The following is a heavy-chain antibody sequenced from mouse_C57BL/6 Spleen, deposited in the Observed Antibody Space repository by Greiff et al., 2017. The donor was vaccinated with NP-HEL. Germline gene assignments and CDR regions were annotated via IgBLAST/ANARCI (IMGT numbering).Heavy chain of an antibody. CDR3: ARYYGSRDYYAMDY. D-gene: IGHD1-1*01. Sequence: QVQLQQPGAELVMPGASVKLSCKASGYTFTSYWMHWVKPRPGPGLEWIGEIDPSDSYTNYNQKFKGKSTLTVDKYSSTAYMQLSSLTSEDSAVYYCARYYGSRDYYAMDYWGQGTAVTVAS. J-gene: IGHJ4*01. CDR1: GYTFTSYW. V-gene: IGHV1-69*01. CDR2: IDPSDSYT.